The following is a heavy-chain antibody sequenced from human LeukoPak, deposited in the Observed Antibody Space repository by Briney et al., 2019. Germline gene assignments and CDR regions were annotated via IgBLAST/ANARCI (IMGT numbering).Heavy chain of an antibody. CDR2: INPNSGGT. CDR3: ARVYVWGSYRQIDY. V-gene: IGHV1-2*06. CDR1: GYTFTGYY. J-gene: IGHJ4*02. Sequence: ASVKVSXKASGYTFTGYYMHWVRQAPGQGLEWMGRINPNSGGTNYAQKFQGRVTMTRDTSISTAYMELSRLRSDDTAVYYCARVYVWGSYRQIDYWGQGTLVTVSS. D-gene: IGHD3-16*02.